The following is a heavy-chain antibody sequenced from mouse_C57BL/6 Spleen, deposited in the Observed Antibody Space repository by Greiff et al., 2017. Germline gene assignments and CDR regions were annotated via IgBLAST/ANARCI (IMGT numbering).Heavy chain of an antibody. V-gene: IGHV1-15*01. CDR3: TRDLTGGGFAY. CDR2: IDPETGGT. Sequence: VKLMESGAELVRPGASVTLSCKASGYTFTDYEMHWVKQTPVHGLEWIGAIDPETGGTAYNQKFKGKAILTADESSSTAYMELRSLTSEDSAVYYCTRDLTGGGFAYWGQGTLVTVSA. CDR1: GYTFTDYE. J-gene: IGHJ3*01. D-gene: IGHD4-1*01.